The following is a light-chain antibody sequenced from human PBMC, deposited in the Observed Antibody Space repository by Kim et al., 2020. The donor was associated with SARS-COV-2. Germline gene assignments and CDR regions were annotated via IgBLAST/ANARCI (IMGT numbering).Light chain of an antibody. V-gene: IGLV2-8*01. CDR1: SSDVGGYNY. J-gene: IGLJ2*01. CDR2: EVS. CDR3: SSFAVTKNL. Sequence: PGQSVTISCTRTSSDVGGYNYVAWYQQHPGKAPKHRIYEVSKRPSGVPDRFSGSKSGNTASLTVSGLQAEDEADYYCSSFAVTKNLFGGGTQRTVL.